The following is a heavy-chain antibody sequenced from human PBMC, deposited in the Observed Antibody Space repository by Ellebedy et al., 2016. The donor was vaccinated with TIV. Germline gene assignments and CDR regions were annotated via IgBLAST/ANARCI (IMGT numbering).Heavy chain of an antibody. V-gene: IGHV3-74*01. D-gene: IGHD2-21*02. CDR1: GFTFSIYW. CDR3: ARVAAGDSRGFLH. Sequence: GGSLRLXXAASGFTFSIYWMHWVRQAPGKGLVWVSHIKSDGGSTIYADSVKGRFTISRDNAKNTLYLQMNSLRAKDTAVYYCARVAAGDSRGFLHWGQGTLVTVSS. J-gene: IGHJ1*01. CDR2: IKSDGGST.